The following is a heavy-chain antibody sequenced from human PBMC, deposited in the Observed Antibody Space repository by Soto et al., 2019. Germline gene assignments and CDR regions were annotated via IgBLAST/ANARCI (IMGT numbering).Heavy chain of an antibody. Sequence: SVKVSCKASGGTFSSYAISWVRQAPGQGLEWMGGIIPIFGTANYAQKFQGRVTITADESTSTAYMELSSLRSEDTAVYYCARDRNIVATIYNYYGMDVWGQGTTVTVSS. CDR2: IIPIFGTA. V-gene: IGHV1-69*13. CDR1: GGTFSSYA. J-gene: IGHJ6*02. D-gene: IGHD5-12*01. CDR3: ARDRNIVATIYNYYGMDV.